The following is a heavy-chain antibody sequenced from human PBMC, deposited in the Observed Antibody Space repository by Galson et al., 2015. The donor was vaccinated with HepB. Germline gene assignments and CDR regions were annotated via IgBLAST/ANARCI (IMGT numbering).Heavy chain of an antibody. CDR1: GFTFSNAW. CDR2: IKSKTDGGTT. Sequence: SLRLSCAASGFTFSNAWMSWVRQAPGKGLEWVGRIKSKTDGGTTDYAAPVKGRFTISRDDSKNTLYLQMNSLKTEDTAVYYCTTDPPGYSYGQGAFDIWGQGTMVTVSS. D-gene: IGHD5-18*01. V-gene: IGHV3-15*01. CDR3: TTDPPGYSYGQGAFDI. J-gene: IGHJ3*02.